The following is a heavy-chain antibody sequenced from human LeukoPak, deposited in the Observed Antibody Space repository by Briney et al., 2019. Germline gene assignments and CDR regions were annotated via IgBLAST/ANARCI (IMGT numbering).Heavy chain of an antibody. V-gene: IGHV1-69*06. CDR2: IIPIFGTA. CDR3: ARAMVRGLSNPFDY. D-gene: IGHD3-10*01. CDR1: GGTFSSYA. Sequence: SVKVSCKASGGTFSSYAISWVRQAPGQGLEWMGGIIPIFGTANYAQKFQGRVTITADKSTSTAYMELSSLRSEDTAVYYCARAMVRGLSNPFDYWGQGTLVTVSS. J-gene: IGHJ4*02.